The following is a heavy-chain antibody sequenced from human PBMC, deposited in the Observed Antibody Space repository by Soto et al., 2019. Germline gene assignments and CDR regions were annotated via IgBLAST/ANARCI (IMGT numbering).Heavy chain of an antibody. CDR1: GFTFDDYA. J-gene: IGHJ5*02. V-gene: IGHV3-9*01. Sequence: EVQLVESGGGLVQPGRSLRLSCAASGFTFDDYAMHWVRQAPGKGLEWVSGISWNSGSIGYADSVKGRFTISRDNAKNSLYLQMNSLRAEDTALYYCAKDIYYDSSGPFDPWGQGTLVTVSS. CDR2: ISWNSGSI. D-gene: IGHD3-22*01. CDR3: AKDIYYDSSGPFDP.